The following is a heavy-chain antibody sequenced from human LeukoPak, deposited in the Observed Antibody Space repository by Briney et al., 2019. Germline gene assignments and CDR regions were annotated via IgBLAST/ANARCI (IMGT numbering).Heavy chain of an antibody. V-gene: IGHV1-2*02. J-gene: IGHJ4*02. CDR2: IDPKRGGT. D-gene: IGHD1-14*01. CDR1: GYTFTGYY. Sequence: ASVKVSCKASGYTFTGYYMHWVRQAPGQGLGWMGWIDPKRGGTNYAQKFQGRVTMTRDTSISTAYMEVSRLRSDDTAVYYCATPIEAEIWYFDYWGQGTLVTVSS. CDR3: ATPIEAEIWYFDY.